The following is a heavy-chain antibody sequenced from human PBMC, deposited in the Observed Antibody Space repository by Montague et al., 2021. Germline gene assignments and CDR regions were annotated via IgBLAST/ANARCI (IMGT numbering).Heavy chain of an antibody. CDR3: ASGLGIKAPFDY. J-gene: IGHJ4*02. Sequence: SETLSLTCTVTGGSIREFYWSWIRQCPEKGLERIGYIYNSGTTNYNPSLKSRGTISADTSMNQFSLNLRSVTAADTAVYFCASGLGIKAPFDYWGQGTLVTVSS. CDR1: GGSIREFY. CDR2: IYNSGTT. V-gene: IGHV4-4*08. D-gene: IGHD3-10*01.